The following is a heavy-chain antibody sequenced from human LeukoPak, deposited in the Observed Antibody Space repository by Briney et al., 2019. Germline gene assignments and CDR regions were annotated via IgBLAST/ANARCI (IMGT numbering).Heavy chain of an antibody. Sequence: PGGSLRLSCAASGFTFSSYSMYWVRQAPGKGLEWVSFISSGSNYIYYIDSVKGRLTISRDNAKNSLYLQMNSLRVEDTAIYYCARVGCSGGTCYDYWGQGTLVTVSS. CDR3: ARVGCSGGTCYDY. CDR1: GFTFSSYS. CDR2: ISSGSNYI. D-gene: IGHD2-15*01. V-gene: IGHV3-21*01. J-gene: IGHJ4*02.